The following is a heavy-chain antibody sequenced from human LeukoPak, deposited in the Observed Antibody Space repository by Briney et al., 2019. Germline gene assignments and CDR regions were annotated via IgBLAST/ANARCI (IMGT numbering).Heavy chain of an antibody. CDR2: IYYSGST. Sequence: PSQTLSLTCTVSGGSISSGGYYWSWIRPHPGKGLEWIGYIYYSGSTYYNPSLKSRVTISVDTSKNQFSLKLSSVTAADTAVYYCARTSRGAYCSGGSCYVTWFDPWGQGTLVTVSS. CDR1: GGSISSGGYY. CDR3: ARTSRGAYCSGGSCYVTWFDP. V-gene: IGHV4-31*03. J-gene: IGHJ5*02. D-gene: IGHD2-15*01.